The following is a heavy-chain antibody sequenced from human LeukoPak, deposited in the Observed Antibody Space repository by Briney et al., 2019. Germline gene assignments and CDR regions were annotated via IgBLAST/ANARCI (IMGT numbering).Heavy chain of an antibody. Sequence: QTGGSLRLSRAASGFTFTSYSMSWVRQAPGKGLEWVSGTSDRGDYTYYADSVKGRFTISRDNSKNTLYLQMNSLRAEDTALYFCAKKAQYNGNYPLDYWGQGTLVTVSS. J-gene: IGHJ4*02. CDR2: TSDRGDYT. CDR3: AKKAQYNGNYPLDY. D-gene: IGHD1-26*01. CDR1: GFTFTSYS. V-gene: IGHV3-23*01.